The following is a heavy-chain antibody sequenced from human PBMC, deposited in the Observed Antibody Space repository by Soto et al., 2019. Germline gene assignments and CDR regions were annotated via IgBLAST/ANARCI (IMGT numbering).Heavy chain of an antibody. D-gene: IGHD2-15*01. V-gene: IGHV1-18*01. CDR3: ARAEIVVVVAATLLDAFDI. CDR2: ISAYNGNT. J-gene: IGHJ3*02. CDR1: GYTFTIYG. Sequence: GASVKVSCKASGYTFTIYGIIWVRQAPGQGLEWMGWISAYNGNTNYAQKLQGRVTMTTDTSTSTAYMELRSLRSDDTAVYYCARAEIVVVVAATLLDAFDIWGQGTMVTVSS.